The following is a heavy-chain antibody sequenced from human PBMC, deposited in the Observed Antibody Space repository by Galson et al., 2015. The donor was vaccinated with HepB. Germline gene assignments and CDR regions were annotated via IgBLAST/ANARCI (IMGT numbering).Heavy chain of an antibody. Sequence: SVKVSCKASGYTFTSYAMNWVRQAPGQGLEWMGWINTNTGNPTYAQGFTGRFVFSLDTSVSTAYLQISSLKAEDTAVYYCARDGLLIAVAEKGDFDYWVQGTLVTVSS. D-gene: IGHD6-19*01. CDR1: GYTFTSYA. V-gene: IGHV7-4-1*02. J-gene: IGHJ4*02. CDR3: ARDGLLIAVAEKGDFDY. CDR2: INTNTGNP.